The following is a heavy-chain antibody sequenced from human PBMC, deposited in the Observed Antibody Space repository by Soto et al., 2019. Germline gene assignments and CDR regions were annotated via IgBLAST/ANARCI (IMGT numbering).Heavy chain of an antibody. Sequence: QVQLVESGGGVVQPGRSLRLSCVASGFNLRSYGMHWFRQAPGKGPEWVAVIWYDGSNEKYADSVKGRFTISRDDSRNTLYLQMNSLRAEDTAVYYCARVYANWEWALTGFWGQGTRVTVSS. V-gene: IGHV3-33*01. J-gene: IGHJ4*02. CDR1: GFNLRSYG. CDR3: ARVYANWEWALTGF. D-gene: IGHD7-27*01. CDR2: IWYDGSNE.